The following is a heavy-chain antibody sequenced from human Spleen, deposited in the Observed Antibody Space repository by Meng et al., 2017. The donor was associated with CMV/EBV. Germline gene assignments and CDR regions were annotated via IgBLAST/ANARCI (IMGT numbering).Heavy chain of an antibody. CDR2: IIPILGIA. CDR1: GGTFSSYT. J-gene: IGHJ6*02. D-gene: IGHD3-3*01. Sequence: SVKVSCKASGGTFSSYTISWVRQAPGQGLEWMGRIIPILGIANYAQKFQGRVTITADKSTSTAYMELSSLRSEDTAVYYCARDPPYYDFWSGNPYYGMDVWGQGTTVTVSS. V-gene: IGHV1-69*02. CDR3: ARDPPYYDFWSGNPYYGMDV.